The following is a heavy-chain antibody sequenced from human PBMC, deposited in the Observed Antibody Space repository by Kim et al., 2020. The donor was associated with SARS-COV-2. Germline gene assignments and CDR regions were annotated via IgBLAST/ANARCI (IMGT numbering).Heavy chain of an antibody. CDR3: ARAMSGSGTRPRNAFDI. Sequence: KGRFTISRENAKTSLYLQMNSLRAGDTAVYYCARAMSGSGTRPRNAFDIWGQGTMVTVSS. V-gene: IGHV3-13*01. D-gene: IGHD3-10*01. J-gene: IGHJ3*02.